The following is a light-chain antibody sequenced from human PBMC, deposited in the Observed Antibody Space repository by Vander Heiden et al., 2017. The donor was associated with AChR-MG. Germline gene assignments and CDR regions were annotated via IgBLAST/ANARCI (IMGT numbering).Light chain of an antibody. CDR3: CSYAASDSYV. Sequence: QSALTQPPPASGSLGPSVPISCTGTRSDVGGYDHVSWYQQHPGKAPKLIIFEVNRRPSGVPDRFSGSKSGNSASLRVSGLQSEDEADYYCCSYAASDSYVFGTGTKVTVL. V-gene: IGLV2-8*01. CDR2: EVN. CDR1: RSDVGGYDH. J-gene: IGLJ1*01.